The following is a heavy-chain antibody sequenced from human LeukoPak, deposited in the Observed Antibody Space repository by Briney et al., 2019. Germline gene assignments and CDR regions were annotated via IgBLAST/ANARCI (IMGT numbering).Heavy chain of an antibody. J-gene: IGHJ4*02. CDR3: ARAGFTFSDYFGSFFDY. Sequence: GGSLRLSCAASGFTFTNYAMSWIRQAPGKGLEWVSAISGGGGNTDYADSVKGRLTISRDNSKNTVFLQMNSLRAEDTAVYYCARAGFTFSDYFGSFFDYWGQGTLVTVSS. V-gene: IGHV3-23*01. CDR1: GFTFTNYA. D-gene: IGHD3-10*01. CDR2: ISGGGGNT.